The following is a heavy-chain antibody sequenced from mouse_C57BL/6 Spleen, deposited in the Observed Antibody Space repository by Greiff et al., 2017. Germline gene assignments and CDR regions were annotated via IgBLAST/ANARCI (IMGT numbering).Heavy chain of an antibody. V-gene: IGHV1-76*01. D-gene: IGHD1-1*01. CDR2: IYPGNGNT. J-gene: IGHJ3*01. CDR3: ARDGSSYFWFAY. Sequence: VQLQQSGAELVRPGASVKLSCKASGYTFTDYYIKWVKQRPGQGLAWIGRIYPGNGNTYYNEKFKGKATLTAEKSSSTAYMKLSSLTSEDSAVYFCARDGSSYFWFAYWGQGTLVTVSA. CDR1: GYTFTDYY.